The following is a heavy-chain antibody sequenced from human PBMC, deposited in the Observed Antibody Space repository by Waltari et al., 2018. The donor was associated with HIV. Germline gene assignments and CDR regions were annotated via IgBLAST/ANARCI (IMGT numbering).Heavy chain of an antibody. Sequence: QVQLQQWGTGLLMPSDTLSLTCAVYGGSFTAYYLTWIRQSPGNGLEWIGEIDNSGSSNYNPSLKSRVTISVDASKNQFSLELTSVTAADTGLYYCARGPHTSIFGVVKYFQPWGQGTLVIVSS. CDR2: IDNSGSS. D-gene: IGHD3-3*01. CDR3: ARGPHTSIFGVVKYFQP. CDR1: GGSFTAYY. J-gene: IGHJ1*01. V-gene: IGHV4-34*02.